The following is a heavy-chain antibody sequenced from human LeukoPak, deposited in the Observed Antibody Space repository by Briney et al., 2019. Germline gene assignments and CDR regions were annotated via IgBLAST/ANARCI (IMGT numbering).Heavy chain of an antibody. D-gene: IGHD2-2*01. J-gene: IGHJ4*02. CDR2: ISPDGSDT. CDR1: GYSFTNYW. Sequence: GESLKISCKGSGYSFTNYWIGWVRQMPGKGLEWMGIISPDGSDTRYSPAFQGQVTISADKSISTAYLQWSSLKASDTAMYYCARLTSSWSFDYWGQGTLVTVSS. CDR3: ARLTSSWSFDY. V-gene: IGHV5-51*01.